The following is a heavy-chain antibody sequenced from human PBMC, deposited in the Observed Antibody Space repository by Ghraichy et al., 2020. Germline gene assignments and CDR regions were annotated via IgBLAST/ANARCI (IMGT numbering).Heavy chain of an antibody. J-gene: IGHJ4*02. CDR1: GFNFTASW. Sequence: GGSLRLSCAASGFNFTASWMNWVRQAPGKGLEWVAGIKQDGSEKYHVDSVKGRFTISRDNAKNSLYLQMNSLRVEDTAVYYCARDRAYKSLDYWGQGILVTVSS. CDR3: ARDRAYKSLDY. V-gene: IGHV3-7*03. CDR2: IKQDGSEK. D-gene: IGHD5-24*01.